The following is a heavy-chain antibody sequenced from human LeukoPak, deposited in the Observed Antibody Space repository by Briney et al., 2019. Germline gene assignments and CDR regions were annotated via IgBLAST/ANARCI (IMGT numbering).Heavy chain of an antibody. V-gene: IGHV3-66*01. D-gene: IGHD4-23*01. J-gene: IGHJ4*02. Sequence: GGSLRLSSAASGFTVSTNYMSWVRQAPGRGLEWVSVIYSGGNTYYADSVKGRFTISRDNSKNTLYLQMNSLRADDTAVYYCARDSGTTVGYFDYWGQGTLVTVSS. CDR3: ARDSGTTVGYFDY. CDR2: IYSGGNT. CDR1: GFTVSTNY.